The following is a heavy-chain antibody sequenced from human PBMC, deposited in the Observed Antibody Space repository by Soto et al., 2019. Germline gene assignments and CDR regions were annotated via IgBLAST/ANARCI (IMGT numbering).Heavy chain of an antibody. CDR3: ARASGWGSYYYYGMDV. CDR1: GGSISSGDYY. J-gene: IGHJ6*02. D-gene: IGHD3-16*01. Sequence: SETLSLTCTVCGGSISSGDYYWSWIRQPPGKGLEWIGYIYYSGSTYYNPPLKSRVTISVDTSKNQFSLKLSSVTAADTAVYYCARASGWGSYYYYGMDVWGQGTTVTVSS. CDR2: IYYSGST. V-gene: IGHV4-30-4*01.